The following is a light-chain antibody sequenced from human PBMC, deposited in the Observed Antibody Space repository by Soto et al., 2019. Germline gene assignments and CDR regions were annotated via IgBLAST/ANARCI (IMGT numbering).Light chain of an antibody. V-gene: IGKV3-11*01. J-gene: IGKJ3*01. CDR1: QSVSSY. Sequence: EIVLTLSPATLSLSPGERDTLSSRASQSVSSYLAWYQQKPGQAPRLLIYDASNRATGIPARFSGSGSGTVFTLTISSLEPEDFAVYYCQQRSKGITFGPGTKVDIK. CDR3: QQRSKGIT. CDR2: DAS.